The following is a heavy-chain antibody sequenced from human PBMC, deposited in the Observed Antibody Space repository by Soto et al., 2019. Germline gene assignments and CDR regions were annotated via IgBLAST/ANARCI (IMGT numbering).Heavy chain of an antibody. Sequence: PGGSLRLSCAASGFTFSKYEMHWVRQAPGKGLEWVGFIRSKAYGGTTEYAASVKGRFTISRDDSKSIAYLQMNSLKTEDTAVYYCTRFNGTMFNYWGQGTLVTVSS. D-gene: IGHD3-3*01. CDR3: TRFNGTMFNY. V-gene: IGHV3-49*04. CDR2: IRSKAYGGTT. J-gene: IGHJ4*02. CDR1: GFTFSKYE.